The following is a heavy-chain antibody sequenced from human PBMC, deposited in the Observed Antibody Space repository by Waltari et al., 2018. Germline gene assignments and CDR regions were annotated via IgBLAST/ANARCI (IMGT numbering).Heavy chain of an antibody. CDR2: IYTSGST. D-gene: IGHD6-6*01. CDR3: ARDPSSSSYYYYMHV. J-gene: IGHJ6*03. V-gene: IGHV4-4*07. CDR1: GGSISSYY. Sequence: QVQLQESGPGLVKPSETLSLTCTVSGGSISSYYWSWIRQPAGKGLEWIGRIYTSGSTNYNPSLKSRVTMSVDTSKNQFSLKLSSVTAADTAVYYCARDPSSSSYYYYMHVWGKGTTVTVSS.